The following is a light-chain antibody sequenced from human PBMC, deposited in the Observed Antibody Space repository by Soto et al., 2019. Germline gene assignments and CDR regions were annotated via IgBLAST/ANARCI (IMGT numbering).Light chain of an antibody. J-gene: IGKJ3*01. Sequence: IVMTQSPATLSVSPGERATLSCRASQSVASNLAWYQQRLGQAPRLLVYGTSTRAIGIPARFSGSGSGTEFNLSISSVQAEDVAVYYGQQYNKWPVFTFGPGTRVDIK. V-gene: IGKV3-15*01. CDR2: GTS. CDR1: QSVASN. CDR3: QQYNKWPVFT.